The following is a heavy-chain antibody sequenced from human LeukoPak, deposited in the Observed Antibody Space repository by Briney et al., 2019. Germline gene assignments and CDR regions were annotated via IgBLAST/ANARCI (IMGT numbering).Heavy chain of an antibody. CDR3: AKYFAAAGTFYYYGMDV. D-gene: IGHD6-13*01. J-gene: IGHJ6*02. CDR2: ISGSGGST. V-gene: IGHV3-23*01. Sequence: GGSLRLSCAASGFTFSSYAMSWVRQAPGKVLEWVSISGSGGSTYYADSVKGRFTISRDNSKNTLYLQMNSLRAEDTAVYYCAKYFAAAGTFYYYGMDVWGQGTTVTVSS. CDR1: GFTFSSYA.